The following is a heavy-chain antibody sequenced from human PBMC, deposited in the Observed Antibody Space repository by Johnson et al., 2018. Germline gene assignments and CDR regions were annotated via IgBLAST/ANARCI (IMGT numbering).Heavy chain of an antibody. Sequence: EVQLVESGGGLVQPGGSLRLSCAASGFTFSNYNMNWVRQAPGKGLEWLSYISSSSSTKYYADSVKGRFNISRDNAKNSLYLQMNSLRDEDTAVYYCASQPGGTQHWGQGTLVTVSS. CDR2: ISSSSSTK. V-gene: IGHV3-48*02. D-gene: IGHD1-14*01. J-gene: IGHJ1*01. CDR3: ASQPGGTQH. CDR1: GFTFSNYN.